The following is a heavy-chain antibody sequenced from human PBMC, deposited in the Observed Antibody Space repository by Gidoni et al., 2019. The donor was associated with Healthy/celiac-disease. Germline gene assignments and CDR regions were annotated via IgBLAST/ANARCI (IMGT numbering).Heavy chain of an antibody. V-gene: IGHV1-18*01. CDR2: ISAYNGNT. Sequence: QVQLVQSGAEVKKPGASVKVSCKASGYTFTSYGISWVRQAPGQGLEWMGWISAYNGNTNYAQKLQGRVTMTTDTSTSTAYMELRSLRSDDTAVYYCASFSEMATDGYWFDPWGQGTLVTVSS. D-gene: IGHD5-12*01. CDR1: GYTFTSYG. J-gene: IGHJ5*02. CDR3: ASFSEMATDGYWFDP.